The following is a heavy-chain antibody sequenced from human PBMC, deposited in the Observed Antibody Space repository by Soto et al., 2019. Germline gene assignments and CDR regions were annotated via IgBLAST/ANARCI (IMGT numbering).Heavy chain of an antibody. V-gene: IGHV1-3*01. D-gene: IGHD3-10*01. CDR3: ARAVLGGLTFDY. Sequence: QVQLVQSGAEVKKPGASVKVSCKASGYTFTSYAMHWVRQAPGQRLEWMGWINAGNGNTKYSQKFQGRVTITRDTSASTAYMELSSLRSEDTAVYYCARAVLGGLTFDYWGQGTLVTVSS. J-gene: IGHJ4*02. CDR2: INAGNGNT. CDR1: GYTFTSYA.